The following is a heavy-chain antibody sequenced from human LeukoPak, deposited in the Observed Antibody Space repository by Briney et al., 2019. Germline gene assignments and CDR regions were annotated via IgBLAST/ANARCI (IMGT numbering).Heavy chain of an antibody. Sequence: GGSLRLSCADSRFTFSSYGMNWVRQAPGEGLEWVSYISSTSSHIYYADSVKGRFTISRDNAKNSLYLQMNSLRAEDTAVYYCARDVGQYYFDYWGQGTLVTVSS. CDR2: ISSTSSHI. V-gene: IGHV3-21*01. CDR3: ARDVGQYYFDY. CDR1: RFTFSSYG. D-gene: IGHD2-15*01. J-gene: IGHJ4*02.